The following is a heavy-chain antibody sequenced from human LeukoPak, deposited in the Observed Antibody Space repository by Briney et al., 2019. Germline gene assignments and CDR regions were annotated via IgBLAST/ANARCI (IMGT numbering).Heavy chain of an antibody. D-gene: IGHD3-10*01. CDR1: GYSFTNNW. CDR3: ARGFYGSGSRYMDV. Sequence: GESLKISCKGSGYSFTNNWIVWVRQMPGRGLEWMGIIYPGDSDTRYSPSFQGQVTISADKSISTAYLHWSSLKATDTAMYYCARGFYGSGSRYMDVWGKGTTVTVSS. CDR2: IYPGDSDT. V-gene: IGHV5-51*01. J-gene: IGHJ6*03.